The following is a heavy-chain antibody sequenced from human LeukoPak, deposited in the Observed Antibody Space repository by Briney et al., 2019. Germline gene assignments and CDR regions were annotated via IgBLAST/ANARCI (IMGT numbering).Heavy chain of an antibody. CDR3: ARVYYGDPYYFDY. CDR1: GFTFSSYA. CDR2: ISYDGSNK. V-gene: IGHV3-30-3*01. Sequence: GGSLRLSCAASGFTFSSYAMHWVRQAPGKGLEWVAVISYDGSNKYYADSVKGRFTISRDNSKNTLYLQMNSLRAEDTAVYYCARVYYGDPYYFDYWAREPWSPSPQ. J-gene: IGHJ4*02. D-gene: IGHD4-17*01.